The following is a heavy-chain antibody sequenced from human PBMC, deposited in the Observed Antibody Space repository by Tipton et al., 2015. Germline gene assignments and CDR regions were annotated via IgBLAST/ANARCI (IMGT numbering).Heavy chain of an antibody. CDR3: VRYKGVNGFDP. J-gene: IGHJ5*02. D-gene: IGHD3-10*01. V-gene: IGHV4-31*02. CDR2: IYHSGST. CDR1: GASMSRGGYY. Sequence: GASMSRGGYYWSWIRQLPGKGVEWIGYIYHSGSTSYNPSLKSRLTMSVDTSNNRFSLKLTSLTAADTAVYYCVRYKGVNGFDPWGQGTLVTVSS.